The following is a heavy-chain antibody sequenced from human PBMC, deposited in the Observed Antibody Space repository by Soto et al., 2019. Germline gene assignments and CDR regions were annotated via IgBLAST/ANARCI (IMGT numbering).Heavy chain of an antibody. CDR1: GGSFSGYY. CDR2: INHSGST. Sequence: QVQLQQWGAGLLKPSETLSLTCAVYGGSFSGYYWSWIRQPPGKGLEWIGEINHSGSTNYNPSLKSRVTISVDTSKNQFSLKLSSVTAADTAVYNCARDLLRLSIAVAASNWFDPWGQGTLVTVSS. D-gene: IGHD6-19*01. V-gene: IGHV4-34*01. J-gene: IGHJ5*02. CDR3: ARDLLRLSIAVAASNWFDP.